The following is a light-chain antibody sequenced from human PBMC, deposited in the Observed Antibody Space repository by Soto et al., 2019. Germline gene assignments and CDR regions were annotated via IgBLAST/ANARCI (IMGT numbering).Light chain of an antibody. Sequence: VMMTQSPATLSVSPGERATLSCRASQNINSNLAWYKQKPGQSPRLLIYSESIRATGIPARFSVSGSGTEFTLIFSSLQSEDFGVYYCQQYNDWPWTFGQGTK. CDR2: SES. CDR1: QNINSN. CDR3: QQYNDWPWT. J-gene: IGKJ1*01. V-gene: IGKV3-15*01.